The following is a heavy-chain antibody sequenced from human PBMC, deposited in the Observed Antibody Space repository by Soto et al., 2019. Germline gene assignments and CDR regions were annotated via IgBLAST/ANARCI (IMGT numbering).Heavy chain of an antibody. CDR1: GGSISSNY. Sequence: GTLSLTCTVSGGSISSNYWTWIRQPPGKGLEWIGYVYNSGSTNYNPSLKSRVTISEDTSKSQFSLKVNSMTAADTAVYYCARYRREAVAGYTLDNWGQGILVTVSS. D-gene: IGHD6-13*01. V-gene: IGHV4-59*01. CDR3: ARYRREAVAGYTLDN. J-gene: IGHJ4*02. CDR2: VYNSGST.